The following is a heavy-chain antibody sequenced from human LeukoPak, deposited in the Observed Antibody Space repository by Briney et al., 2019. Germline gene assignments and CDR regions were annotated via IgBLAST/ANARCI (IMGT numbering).Heavy chain of an antibody. D-gene: IGHD6-6*01. J-gene: IGHJ4*02. CDR3: VRRGSYFDY. CDR2: ISLTGGST. CDR1: GFTFSNYA. V-gene: IGHV3-23*01. Sequence: GGSLRLSCAASGFTFSNYAMSWVRQAPGKGLEWVSIISLTGGSTCYADSVKGRFTISRDNSKNTLYLHINSLRAEDTARYYCVRRGSYFDYWGQGTLVAVSS.